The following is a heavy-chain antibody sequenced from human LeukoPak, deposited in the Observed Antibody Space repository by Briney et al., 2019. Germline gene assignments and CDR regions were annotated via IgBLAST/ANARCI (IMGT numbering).Heavy chain of an antibody. J-gene: IGHJ3*02. D-gene: IGHD3-22*01. CDR3: ARPTTYYYDSSGYYHYAFDI. CDR2: TSQSGST. CDR1: GGSFSGHY. V-gene: IGHV4-34*01. Sequence: PSETLSLTCAVYGGSFSGHYWSRIRQPPGKGLEWIGETSQSGSTNYNPSLKSRVTISADTSKNQFSMKLTSVTAADTAMYYCARPTTYYYDSSGYYHYAFDIWGQGTMVTVSS.